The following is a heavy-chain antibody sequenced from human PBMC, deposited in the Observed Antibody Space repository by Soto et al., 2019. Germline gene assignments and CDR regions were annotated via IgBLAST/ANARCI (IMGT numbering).Heavy chain of an antibody. D-gene: IGHD3-3*01. CDR2: ISGSGGST. J-gene: IGHJ6*04. V-gene: IGHV3-23*01. Sequence: PGGSLRLACAASGFTFSSYAMSWVRQAPGKGLEWVSAISGSGGSTYYADSVKGRFTISRDNSKNTLYLQMNSLRAEDTAVYYFANDFVLRFLEWPAPMAVWGKRTSVTGSA. CDR3: ANDFVLRFLEWPAPMAV. CDR1: GFTFSSYA.